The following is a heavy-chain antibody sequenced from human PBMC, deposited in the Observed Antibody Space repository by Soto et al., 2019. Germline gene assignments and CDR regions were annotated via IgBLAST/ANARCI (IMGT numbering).Heavy chain of an antibody. CDR3: ARETDTSMVDY. Sequence: QVQLVQSGAEVKKPGASVKVSCQTSGYNFSAYYFNWVRQAAGQGPEWMGWRNPRNGQTGYVQKFRGRVTMTRDTSIATVYLELSRLTSEDTAIYFCARETDTSMVDYWGQGTLVTVSS. J-gene: IGHJ4*02. CDR1: GYNFSAYY. V-gene: IGHV1-8*01. D-gene: IGHD5-18*01. CDR2: RNPRNGQT.